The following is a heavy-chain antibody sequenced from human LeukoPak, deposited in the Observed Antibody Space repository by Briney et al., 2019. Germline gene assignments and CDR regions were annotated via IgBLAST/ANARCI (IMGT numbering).Heavy chain of an antibody. CDR1: GGTFSSYA. D-gene: IGHD4-17*01. J-gene: IGHJ6*03. CDR3: ARGAPTGYYYYYYMDV. Sequence: SVKVSCKASGGTFSSYAISWVRQAPGQGLEWMGGIIPIFGTANYAQKFQGRVTVTTDESTSTAYMELSSLRSEDTAVYYCARGAPTGYYYYYYMDVWGKGTTVTVSS. CDR2: IIPIFGTA. V-gene: IGHV1-69*05.